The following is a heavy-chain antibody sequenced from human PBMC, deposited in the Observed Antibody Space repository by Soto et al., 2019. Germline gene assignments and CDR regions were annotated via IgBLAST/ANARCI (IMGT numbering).Heavy chain of an antibody. CDR3: ARTPDILTGYYIVGAFDI. CDR1: GFTCSSDW. D-gene: IGHD3-9*01. CDR2: INSDGSST. Sequence: GGSLRLSCAASGFTCSSDWMHWVRQAPGKGLVWVSRINSDGSSTSYADSVKGRFTISRDNAKNTLYLQMNSLRAEDTAVYYCARTPDILTGYYIVGAFDIWGQGTMVTVSS. J-gene: IGHJ3*02. V-gene: IGHV3-74*01.